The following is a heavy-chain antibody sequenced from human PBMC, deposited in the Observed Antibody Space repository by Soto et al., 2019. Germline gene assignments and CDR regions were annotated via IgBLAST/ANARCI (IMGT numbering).Heavy chain of an antibody. Sequence: SETLSLTCTVPGGSISSYYWSWIRQPPGKGLEWIGYIYYSGSTNYNPSLKSRVTISVDTSKNQFSLKLSSVTAADTAVYYCAGSMIVVAPAGGEYYFDYWGQGTLVTVSS. D-gene: IGHD3-22*01. V-gene: IGHV4-59*01. CDR2: IYYSGST. CDR1: GGSISSYY. CDR3: AGSMIVVAPAGGEYYFDY. J-gene: IGHJ4*02.